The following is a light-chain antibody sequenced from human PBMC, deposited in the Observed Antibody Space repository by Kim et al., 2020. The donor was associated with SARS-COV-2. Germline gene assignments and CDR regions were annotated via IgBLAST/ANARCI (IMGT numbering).Light chain of an antibody. V-gene: IGLV4-69*02. CDR3: QTWGTGNWV. Sequence: ASKVTHTPSSGHARYTIAGLQQRPEKGPRCLMQANSDGSHNGGDGLPDRFSGSCSGAERYLSISSHQSEDEADYYCQTWGTGNWVFGGGTQLTVL. CDR2: ANSDGSH. J-gene: IGLJ3*02. CDR1: SGHARYT.